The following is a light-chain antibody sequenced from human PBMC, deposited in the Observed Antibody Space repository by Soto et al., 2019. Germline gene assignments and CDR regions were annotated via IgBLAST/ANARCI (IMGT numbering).Light chain of an antibody. V-gene: IGKV3-20*01. CDR1: QSVTSDY. J-gene: IGKJ1*01. Sequence: ELVLTQSPCTLSLSTGERATLSCRASQSVTSDYLAWYQQKPGQAPRLLIHGASSRATGIPDRFSGSGSGTDFTLTISRLEPEDFAVYYCQQYGHSPRTFGQGTKVDIK. CDR2: GAS. CDR3: QQYGHSPRT.